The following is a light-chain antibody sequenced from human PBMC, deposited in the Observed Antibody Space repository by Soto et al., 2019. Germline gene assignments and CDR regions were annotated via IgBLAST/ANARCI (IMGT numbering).Light chain of an antibody. CDR1: SSDVGGYNY. CDR2: DVT. Sequence: QSVLTQPASVSGSPGQSITISCTGNSSDVGGYNYVAWYQQHPGKVPKLMIFDVTDRPSGVSNRFSGSKSGNTASLTISGLQAEDEADYYCSSYTSRSAVIFGGGTKLTVL. V-gene: IGLV2-14*01. CDR3: SSYTSRSAVI. J-gene: IGLJ2*01.